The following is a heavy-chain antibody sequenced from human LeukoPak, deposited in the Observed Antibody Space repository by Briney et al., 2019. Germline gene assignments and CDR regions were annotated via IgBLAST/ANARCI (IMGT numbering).Heavy chain of an antibody. V-gene: IGHV1-8*01. Sequence: ASVKVSCKASGYTFTSYDINWVRQATGQGLEWMGWMNPNSGNTGYAQKFQGRVIMTRNTSISTAYMELSSLRSEDTAVYYCALMALNGGKGIDYWGQGTLVTVSS. D-gene: IGHD5-24*01. CDR3: ALMALNGGKGIDY. CDR1: GYTFTSYD. CDR2: MNPNSGNT. J-gene: IGHJ4*02.